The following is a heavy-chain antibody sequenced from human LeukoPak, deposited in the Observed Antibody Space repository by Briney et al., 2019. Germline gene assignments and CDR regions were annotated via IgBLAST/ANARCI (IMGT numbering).Heavy chain of an antibody. J-gene: IGHJ4*02. CDR1: GFTFSSYS. V-gene: IGHV3-21*01. CDR2: ISSSSSYI. D-gene: IGHD3-9*01. Sequence: GGSLRLSCAASGFTFSSYSMNWVRQAPGKGLEWVSSISSSSSYIYYADSLKGRFTISRDNAKNSLYLQMNSLRAEDTAVYYCASYYDILTGYYRFDHWGQGTLVTVSS. CDR3: ASYYDILTGYYRFDH.